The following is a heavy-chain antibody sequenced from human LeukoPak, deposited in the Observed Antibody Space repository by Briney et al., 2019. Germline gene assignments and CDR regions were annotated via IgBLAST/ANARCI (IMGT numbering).Heavy chain of an antibody. Sequence: GGSLRLSCAASGFTFSSYSMNWVRQAPGKGLEWVSYISSSSTIYYADSVKGRFTISRDNAKNSLYLQMNSLRDEDTAVYYCARDRRSSSWKRPFDYWGQGTLVTVSS. CDR3: ARDRRSSSWKRPFDY. V-gene: IGHV3-48*02. CDR2: ISSSSTI. D-gene: IGHD6-13*01. CDR1: GFTFSSYS. J-gene: IGHJ4*02.